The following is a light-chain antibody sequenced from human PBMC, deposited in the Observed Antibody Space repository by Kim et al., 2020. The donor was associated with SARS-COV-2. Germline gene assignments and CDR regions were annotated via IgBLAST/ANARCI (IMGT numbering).Light chain of an antibody. CDR3: HQYIRSPYS. CDR1: QRISSNY. Sequence: EILLTQSPGTLSFSPGERATLSCRANQRISSNYLAWYQHKPGQSPRLLIHDASNRATDIPDRFSGSGSETDFTLTISRLEPEDFAVYYCHQYIRSPYSFGQGTKLEI. J-gene: IGKJ2*03. CDR2: DAS. V-gene: IGKV3-20*01.